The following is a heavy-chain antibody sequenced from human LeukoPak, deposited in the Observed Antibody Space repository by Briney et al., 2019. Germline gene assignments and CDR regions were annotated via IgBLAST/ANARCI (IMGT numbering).Heavy chain of an antibody. CDR3: ARHEPVITPSSYYYGMDV. CDR1: GFTFSTYS. CDR2: ISTSSRYI. Sequence: GGSLRLSCAASGFTFSTYSMSWVRQAPGKGLEWVSSISTSSRYIYYADSVKGRFTVSRDNAKNSLYLQMNGLRAEDTAVYYCARHEPVITPSSYYYGMDVWGPGTTVIVSS. D-gene: IGHD4-23*01. V-gene: IGHV3-21*01. J-gene: IGHJ6*02.